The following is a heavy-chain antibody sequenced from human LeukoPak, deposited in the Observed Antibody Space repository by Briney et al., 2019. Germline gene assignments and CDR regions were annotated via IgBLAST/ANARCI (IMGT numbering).Heavy chain of an antibody. CDR1: GFTLSSYA. Sequence: GGSLRLSCAASGFTLSSYAMSWVRPAPGKGLEWVSAISGSGGSTSYADSVKGRFTISRDNPKNTLYLQMNSLRAQDPAVYSVAKDPLMVRGAPADYFDYWGQGTLVTVSS. CDR2: ISGSGGST. CDR3: AKDPLMVRGAPADYFDY. J-gene: IGHJ4*02. D-gene: IGHD3-10*01. V-gene: IGHV3-23*01.